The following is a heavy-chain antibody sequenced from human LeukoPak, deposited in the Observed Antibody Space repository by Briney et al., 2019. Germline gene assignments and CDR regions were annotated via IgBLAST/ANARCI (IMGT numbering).Heavy chain of an antibody. CDR2: INHSGST. CDR1: GGSFSGYY. CDR3: ARDRYYYDSSGYFRHSSYYGMDV. D-gene: IGHD3-22*01. Sequence: SETLSLTCAVYGGSFSGYYWSWIRQPPGKGLEWIGEINHSGSTNYNPSLKSRVTISVDTSKNQFSLKLSSVTAAGTAVYYCARDRYYYDSSGYFRHSSYYGMDVWGQGTTVTVSS. J-gene: IGHJ6*02. V-gene: IGHV4-34*01.